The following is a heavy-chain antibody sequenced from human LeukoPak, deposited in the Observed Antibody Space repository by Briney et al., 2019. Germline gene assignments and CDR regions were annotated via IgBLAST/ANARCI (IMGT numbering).Heavy chain of an antibody. CDR3: ARVRNVWTLRYFDY. J-gene: IGHJ4*02. CDR1: GGSISTSNYY. V-gene: IGHV4-39*07. D-gene: IGHD3-9*01. Sequence: SETRSLTCTVSGGSISTSNYYWGWIRQPPGKGLEWIGHIFYSGSTYYSPSLKSRVTISLDTSRNQFSLKLSSVTAADTAVYYCARVRNVWTLRYFDYWGQGTLVTVSS. CDR2: IFYSGST.